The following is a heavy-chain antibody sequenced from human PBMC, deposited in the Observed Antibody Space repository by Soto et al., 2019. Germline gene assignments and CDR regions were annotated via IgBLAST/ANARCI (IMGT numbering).Heavy chain of an antibody. J-gene: IGHJ4*02. V-gene: IGHV4-59*01. Sequence: KASETLSLTCTVSGGSISSYFYIWVLQPPGKGLEWIGSVYYTGTTDYNPSLKSRVTISVDTSKTQFSLNLRSVTAADTAVYYCARDLAAVPRAFDYWGRGTQVTVS. CDR3: ARDLAAVPRAFDY. CDR2: VYYTGTT. CDR1: GGSISSYF. D-gene: IGHD6-13*01.